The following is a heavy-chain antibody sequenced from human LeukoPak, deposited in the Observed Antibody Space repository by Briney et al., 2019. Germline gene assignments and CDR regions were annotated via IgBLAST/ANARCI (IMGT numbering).Heavy chain of an antibody. D-gene: IGHD1-1*01. CDR2: ISSSSSTI. Sequence: GGSLRLSCAASGFTFTTYAMTWVRQAPGKGLEWVSSISSSSSTIYYADSVKGRFTISRDNAKNSLYLQMNSLRAEDTAVYYCARDRANGGRAFDIWGQGIMVTVSS. J-gene: IGHJ3*02. CDR1: GFTFTTYA. CDR3: ARDRANGGRAFDI. V-gene: IGHV3-48*01.